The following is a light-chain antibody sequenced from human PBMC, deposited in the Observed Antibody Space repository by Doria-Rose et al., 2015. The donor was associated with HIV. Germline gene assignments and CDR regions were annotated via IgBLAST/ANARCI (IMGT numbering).Light chain of an antibody. Sequence: EIVLTQSPSTLSVSPAERATLSCRASQGIGSDLAWNQQKPGQAPRLLIYRASIRATGIPPRFTGGGSGTEFTLTISSLQSEDFAVYFCQQYSQWPPYTFGQGTKVEI. J-gene: IGKJ2*01. CDR3: QQYSQWPPYT. CDR2: RAS. V-gene: IGKV3-15*01. CDR1: QGIGSD.